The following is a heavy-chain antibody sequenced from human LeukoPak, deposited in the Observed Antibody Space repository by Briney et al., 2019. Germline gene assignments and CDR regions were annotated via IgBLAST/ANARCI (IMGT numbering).Heavy chain of an antibody. D-gene: IGHD3-3*01. J-gene: IGHJ4*02. CDR3: ARSVSSVLRFLEWFRFDY. V-gene: IGHV1-2*02. CDR2: INPNSGGT. Sequence: GASVKVSCKASGYTFTSYYMHWVRQAPGQGLEWMGWINPNSGGTNYAQKFQGRVTMTRDTSISTAYMELSRLRSDDTAVYYCARSVSSVLRFLEWFRFDYWGQGTLVTVSS. CDR1: GYTFTSYY.